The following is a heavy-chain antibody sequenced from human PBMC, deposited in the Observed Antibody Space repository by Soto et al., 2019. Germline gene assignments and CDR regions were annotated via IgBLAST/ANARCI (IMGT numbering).Heavy chain of an antibody. CDR1: GYTFANYA. V-gene: IGHV1-3*01. CDR3: ARDRSGWGLNSGNFGVDV. J-gene: IGHJ6*02. Sequence: QVRLVQSGTEVKKPGASVMVSCKASGYTFANYAIHWVRQAPGPHFEWMGWINAGNGNTRNSQKFQGRVTFTRDTSATTAHVEVGSLRFEDTAVYSCARDRSGWGLNSGNFGVDVWGQGTTVIVSS. D-gene: IGHD6-13*01. CDR2: INAGNGNT.